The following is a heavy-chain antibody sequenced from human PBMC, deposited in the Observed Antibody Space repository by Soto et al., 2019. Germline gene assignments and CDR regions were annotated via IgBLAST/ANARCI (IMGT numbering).Heavy chain of an antibody. CDR2: IIPLFGTA. D-gene: IGHD2-21*01. CDR1: GVTFSSET. Sequence: QVQLVQSGAEVKKPGSSVTVSCKASGVTFSSETISWVRQAPGQGLEWVGGIIPLFGTATYAQKFQGRVTSTADESTSTLDIELSSLSSDDTAVYYFATELGDNPASHFDSWGQGTLVTVSS. J-gene: IGHJ4*02. CDR3: ATELGDNPASHFDS. V-gene: IGHV1-69*01.